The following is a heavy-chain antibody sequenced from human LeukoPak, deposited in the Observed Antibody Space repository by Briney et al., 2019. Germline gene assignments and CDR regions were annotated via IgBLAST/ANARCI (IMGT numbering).Heavy chain of an antibody. CDR3: ARERLAVAGTREFDY. D-gene: IGHD6-19*01. CDR2: ISAYNGNT. Sequence: ASVKVSCKASGYTFAGYGISWVRQAPGQGLEWMGWISAYNGNTNYAQKLQGRVTMTTDTSTSTAYMELRSLRSDDTAVYYCARERLAVAGTREFDYWGQGTLVTVSS. CDR1: GYTFAGYG. V-gene: IGHV1-18*01. J-gene: IGHJ4*02.